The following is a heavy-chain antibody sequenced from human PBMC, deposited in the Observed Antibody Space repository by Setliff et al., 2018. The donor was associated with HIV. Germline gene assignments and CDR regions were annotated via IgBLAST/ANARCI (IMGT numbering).Heavy chain of an antibody. D-gene: IGHD6-13*01. V-gene: IGHV2-5*01. CDR2: IYWNDDN. CDR1: GFSLSTSGVG. CDR3: ARSYSSSWYGRDYYYYMDV. J-gene: IGHJ6*03. Sequence: SGPTLVNPTQTLTLTCTFSGFSLSTSGVGVGWIRQPPGTALEWLALIYWNDDNRYSTSLKSRLTISKDTSKSQVVLTMTNMDPVDTATYYCARSYSSSWYGRDYYYYMDVWGKGTTVTVSS.